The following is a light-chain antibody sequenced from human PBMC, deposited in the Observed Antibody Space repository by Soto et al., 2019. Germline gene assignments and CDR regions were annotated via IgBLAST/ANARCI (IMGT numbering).Light chain of an antibody. V-gene: IGKV1-6*01. Sequence: IQMTHSPSSLSASVVYRVTITFRASQGIRNDLGWYQQKPGKAPKLLIYAASSLQSGVPSRFSGSGSGTDFTLTISSLQPEDFATYYCLQDYNYPRTFGQGTKVDIK. CDR2: AAS. CDR1: QGIRND. J-gene: IGKJ1*01. CDR3: LQDYNYPRT.